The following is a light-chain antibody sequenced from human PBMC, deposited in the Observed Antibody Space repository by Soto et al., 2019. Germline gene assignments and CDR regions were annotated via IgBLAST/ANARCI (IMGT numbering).Light chain of an antibody. J-gene: IGKJ4*01. CDR3: QQSYNTPLT. CDR1: QSIGRY. CDR2: GTS. V-gene: IGKV1-39*01. Sequence: DIQMTQSPSSLSASVGDKVTITCRSSQSIGRYLNWYQQKPGKAPEFLIYGTSNLRSGVPSTFSGSGSGTDFTLTISTLQVEELATYDCQQSYNTPLTVGGGTKGDIK.